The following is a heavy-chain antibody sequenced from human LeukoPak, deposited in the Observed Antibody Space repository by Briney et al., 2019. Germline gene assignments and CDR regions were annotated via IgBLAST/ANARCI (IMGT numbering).Heavy chain of an antibody. D-gene: IGHD1-26*01. J-gene: IGHJ4*02. CDR1: GGSISSYY. V-gene: IGHV4-4*07. CDR3: ARDRVVGATGYYFDY. CDR2: MYPSGGT. Sequence: PSETLSLTCTVSGGSISSYYWSWIRQPAGKGLEWIGRMYPSGGTNYNPSLKSRVPISVDTSKNQFSLKLSSVTAADTAVYYCARDRVVGATGYYFDYWGQGTLVTVSS.